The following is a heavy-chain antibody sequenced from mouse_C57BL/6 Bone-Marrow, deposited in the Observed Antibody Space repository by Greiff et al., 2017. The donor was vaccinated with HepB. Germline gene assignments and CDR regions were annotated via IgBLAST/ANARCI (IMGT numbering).Heavy chain of an antibody. CDR1: GYTFTDYE. Sequence: VHLVESGAELVRPGASVTLSCKASGYTFTDYEMHWVKQTPVHGLEWIGAIDPETGGTAYTQKFKGKAILTADKSSSTAYMELRSLTSEDSAVYYCTRPAYVGYWGQGTTLTVSS. CDR2: IDPETGGT. V-gene: IGHV1-15*01. CDR3: TRPAYVGY. D-gene: IGHD1-1*01. J-gene: IGHJ2*01.